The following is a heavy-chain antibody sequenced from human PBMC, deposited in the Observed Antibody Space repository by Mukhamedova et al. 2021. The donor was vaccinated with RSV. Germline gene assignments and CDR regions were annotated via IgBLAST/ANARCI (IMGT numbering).Heavy chain of an antibody. Sequence: STYYNPSLKSRVTISVDTSKNLFSLKLSSVTAADTAVYYCARHYDSGGSYYRDYYYYMDVWGKGTTVTVSS. D-gene: IGHD3-22*01. J-gene: IGHJ6*03. CDR3: ARHYDSGGSYYRDYYYYMDV. CDR2: ST. V-gene: IGHV4-30-2*04.